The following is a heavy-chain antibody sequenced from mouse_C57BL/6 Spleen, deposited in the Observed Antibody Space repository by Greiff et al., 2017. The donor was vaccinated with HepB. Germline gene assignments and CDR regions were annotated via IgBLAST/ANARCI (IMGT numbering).Heavy chain of an antibody. CDR2: INPSSGYT. CDR3: ARGDSSGYRAMDY. D-gene: IGHD3-2*02. Sequence: VKLMESGAELAKPGASVKLSCKASGYTFTSYWMHWVKQRPGQGLEWIGYINPSSGYTKYNQKFKDKATLTGDKSSSTAYMQLSSLTYEDSAVYYCARGDSSGYRAMDYWGQGTSVTVSS. CDR1: GYTFTSYW. J-gene: IGHJ4*01. V-gene: IGHV1-7*01.